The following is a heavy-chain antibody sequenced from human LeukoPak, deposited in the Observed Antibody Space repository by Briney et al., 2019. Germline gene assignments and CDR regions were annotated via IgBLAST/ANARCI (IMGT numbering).Heavy chain of an antibody. D-gene: IGHD5-24*01. J-gene: IGHJ6*03. CDR3: ARGGDTIIYYQYYYMDV. V-gene: IGHV1-46*01. Sequence: EASVKVSCKASGYTFTIYYMHWVRQAPGQGLEWMGIINPSAGSTSYAQKFQGRFTMTWDPSTSTVYMELSSLRTEDTAIYYCARGGDTIIYYQYYYMDVWGKGTTVTISS. CDR1: GYTFTIYY. CDR2: INPSAGST.